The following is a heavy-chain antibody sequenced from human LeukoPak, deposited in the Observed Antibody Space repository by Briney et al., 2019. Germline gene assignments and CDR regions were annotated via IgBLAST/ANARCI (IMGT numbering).Heavy chain of an antibody. CDR2: IYHSGSA. J-gene: IGHJ4*02. D-gene: IGHD1-26*01. CDR3: ARVDQIVGAPYIDY. CDR1: GYSINTGSY. Sequence: SETLSLTCTVSGYSINTGSYWAWIRQPTGQGLEYIASIYHSGSAYYNPSLRSRVTILVDTSKNQFSLKLSSVTAADTAVYYCARVDQIVGAPYIDYRGQGTLVTVSS. V-gene: IGHV4-38-2*02.